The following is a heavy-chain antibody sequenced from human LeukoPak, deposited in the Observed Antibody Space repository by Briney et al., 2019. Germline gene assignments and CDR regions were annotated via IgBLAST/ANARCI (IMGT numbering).Heavy chain of an antibody. CDR3: ARGILGATSRFDP. CDR2: ISSAGTYI. CDR1: GFTFSSYS. J-gene: IGHJ5*02. D-gene: IGHD1-26*01. V-gene: IGHV3-21*06. Sequence: RTGGSLRLSCAASGFTFSSYSMNWVRQAPGKGLELFSSISSAGTYIYYADSVKGRFTVSRDNAKNSLYLQMNSLRAEDTAVYFCARGILGATSRFDPWGQGTLVTVSS.